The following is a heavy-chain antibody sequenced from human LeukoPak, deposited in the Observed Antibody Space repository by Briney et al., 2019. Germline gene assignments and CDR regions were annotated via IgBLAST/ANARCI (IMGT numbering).Heavy chain of an antibody. J-gene: IGHJ6*02. CDR1: GYTFTSYD. D-gene: IGHD2-15*01. CDR3: ARGDCSGGSCFYYYYYYGMDV. CDR2: MNPNSGNT. V-gene: IGHV1-8*01. Sequence: ASVKVSCKASGYTFTSYDINWVRQATGQGLEWMGWMNPNSGNTGYAQKFQGRVTMTRNTSISTAYMELSSLRSEGTAVYYCARGDCSGGSCFYYYYYYGMDVWGQGTTVTVSS.